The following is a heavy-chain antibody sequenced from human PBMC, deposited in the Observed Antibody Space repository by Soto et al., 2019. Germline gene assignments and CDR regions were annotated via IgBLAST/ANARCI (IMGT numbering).Heavy chain of an antibody. CDR2: INGDGSSI. J-gene: IGHJ4*02. CDR1: GFTFSSSW. Sequence: GGSLRLSCAASGFTFSSSWMHWVRQDPGKGLVWVSRINGDGSSISYAGSVKCRFTISRDNAKNTLYLQMNSLRAEDTAVYYCTRGTPALLAYWGQGTQVTVSS. CDR3: TRGTPALLAY. D-gene: IGHD3-10*01. V-gene: IGHV3-74*01.